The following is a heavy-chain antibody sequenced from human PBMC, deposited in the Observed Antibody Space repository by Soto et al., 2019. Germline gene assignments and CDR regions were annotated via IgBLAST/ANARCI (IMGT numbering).Heavy chain of an antibody. CDR3: ARVLSSPDAFDI. J-gene: IGHJ3*02. CDR2: INWNGGRT. V-gene: IGHV3-20*04. D-gene: IGHD2-15*01. CDR1: GFTFNDYG. Sequence: PGGSLRLSCAASGFTFNDYGVSWVRQAPGKGLEWVSGINWNGGRTGYADSVQGRFTISRDNAKNSLYLQMNSLRAEETAFYYCARVLSSPDAFDIWGQGTMVTVSS.